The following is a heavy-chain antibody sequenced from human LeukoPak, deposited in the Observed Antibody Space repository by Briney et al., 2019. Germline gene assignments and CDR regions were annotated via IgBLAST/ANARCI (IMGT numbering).Heavy chain of an antibody. J-gene: IGHJ5*02. CDR3: ARAQYQLLYVGWFDP. CDR1: GYTFTSYG. CDR2: ISAYNGNT. V-gene: IGHV1-18*01. Sequence: VSVKVSCKASGYTFTSYGISWVRQAPGQGLEWMGWISAYNGNTNYAQKLQGRVTMTTDTSTSTAYMELRSLRSDDTVVYYCARAQYQLLYVGWFDPWGQGTLVTVSS. D-gene: IGHD2-2*02.